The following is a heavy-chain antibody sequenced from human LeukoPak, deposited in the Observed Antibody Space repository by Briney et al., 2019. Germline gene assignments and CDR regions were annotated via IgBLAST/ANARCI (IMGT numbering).Heavy chain of an antibody. CDR3: ARESSYRDGYHWNWFDP. V-gene: IGHV4-61*02. D-gene: IGHD5-24*01. CDR1: GGSISSGSYY. CDR2: IYTSGIT. Sequence: PSETLSLTCTVSGGSISSGSYYWSWIRQPAEKGLEWIGRIYTSGITHYNPSLKSRVIMSVDTSKNQFSLKLSSVTAADTAVYYCARESSYRDGYHWNWFDPWGQGTLVTVPS. J-gene: IGHJ5*02.